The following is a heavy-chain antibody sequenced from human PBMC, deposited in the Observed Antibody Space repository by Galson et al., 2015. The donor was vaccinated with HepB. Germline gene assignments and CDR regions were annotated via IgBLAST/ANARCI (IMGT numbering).Heavy chain of an antibody. CDR3: AREGRWGYWYFDL. J-gene: IGHJ2*01. CDR1: GGSISSGGYS. V-gene: IGHV4-30-2*01. Sequence: TLSLTCAVSGGSISSGGYSWSWIRQPPGKGLEWIGYIYHSGSTYYNPSLKSRVTISVDRSKNQFSLKLSSVTAADTAVYYCAREGRWGYWYFDLWGRGTLVTVSS. D-gene: IGHD1-26*01. CDR2: IYHSGST.